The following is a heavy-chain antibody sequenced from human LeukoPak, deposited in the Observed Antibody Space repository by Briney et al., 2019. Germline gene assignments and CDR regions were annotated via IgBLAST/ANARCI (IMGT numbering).Heavy chain of an antibody. Sequence: GASVKVSCKASGYTFTMQHIHWVRQAPGQGLEWMGIINPRNGDISYAQKIQGRVTMTRDMSTSTVYMELASLRSEDTAVYSCAREGPSPYFFDFWAREPRSPSPQ. J-gene: IGHJ4*02. CDR3: AREGPSPYFFDF. V-gene: IGHV1-46*01. D-gene: IGHD3-10*01. CDR2: INPRNGDI. CDR1: GYTFTMQH.